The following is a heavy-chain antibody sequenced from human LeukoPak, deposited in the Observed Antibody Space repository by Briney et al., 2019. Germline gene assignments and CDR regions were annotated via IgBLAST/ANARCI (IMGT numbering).Heavy chain of an antibody. CDR3: AKDNRRKVLRFLEWLLLPYFDY. D-gene: IGHD3-3*01. J-gene: IGHJ4*02. V-gene: IGHV3-23*01. Sequence: GGSLRLSCAASGFTFSSYAMSWVRQAPGKGLEWVSAISGSGGSTYYADSVKGRFTISRDNSKNTLYLQMNSLRAEDTAVYYCAKDNRRKVLRFLEWLLLPYFDYWGQGTLSPSPQ. CDR1: GFTFSSYA. CDR2: ISGSGGST.